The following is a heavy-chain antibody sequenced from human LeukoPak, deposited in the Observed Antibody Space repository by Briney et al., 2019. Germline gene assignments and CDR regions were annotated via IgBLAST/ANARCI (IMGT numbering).Heavy chain of an antibody. CDR3: AKGGYYYDSSGYYTRKPFDY. CDR1: GGSFSGYY. CDR2: ISGSGGST. D-gene: IGHD3-22*01. V-gene: IGHV3-23*01. Sequence: PSETLSLTCAVYGGSFSGYYWSWVRQAPGKGLEWVSAISGSGGSTYYADSVKGRFTISRDNSKNTLYLQMNSLRAEDTAVYYCAKGGYYYDSSGYYTRKPFDYWGQGTLVTVSS. J-gene: IGHJ4*02.